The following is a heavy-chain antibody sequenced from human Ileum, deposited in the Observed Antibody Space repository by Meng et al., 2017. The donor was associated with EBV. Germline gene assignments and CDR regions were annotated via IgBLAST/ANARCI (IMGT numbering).Heavy chain of an antibody. CDR2: ICHGGFI. CDR1: YGTIGRIYW. D-gene: IGHD3-10*01. V-gene: IGHV4-4*02. J-gene: IGHJ4*02. CDR3: ANFHHDGSAVYRDY. Sequence: PVVPKPSGTLSLTCAGSYGTIGRIYWWSCVHPHSGNGLVWIGDICHGGFINYNPSLKSLVTISIDESKNQFSLMLTSVTAADTAVYYCANFHHDGSAVYRDYWGQETLVTVSS.